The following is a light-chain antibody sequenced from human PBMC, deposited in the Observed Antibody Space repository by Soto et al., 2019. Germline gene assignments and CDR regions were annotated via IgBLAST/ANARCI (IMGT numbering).Light chain of an antibody. V-gene: IGLV2-8*01. J-gene: IGLJ2*01. CDR1: SSDVGGYNY. Sequence: QSALTQPPSASGSPGQSVTISCTGTSSDVGGYNYVSWYQQHPGKAPKLMIYEVSKRPSGVPDRFSGSKSGNTASLTVSGLQAEDEADYYCSSYAGINNKVVFGGGTKLTVL. CDR2: EVS. CDR3: SSYAGINNKVV.